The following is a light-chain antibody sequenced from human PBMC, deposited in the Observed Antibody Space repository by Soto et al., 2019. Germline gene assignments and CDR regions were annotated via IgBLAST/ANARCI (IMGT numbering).Light chain of an antibody. CDR3: QQHYNWPFT. CDR1: QSVNSN. Sequence: EIVMTQSPATLSVFPGERATLSCRASQSVNSNLAWYQQKPGKAPRLLIYGGSTRATGIPARLSGSGSGTEFTLAISSLQSEDFAVYYCQQHYNWPFTFGGGTKVEIK. CDR2: GGS. J-gene: IGKJ4*01. V-gene: IGKV3-15*01.